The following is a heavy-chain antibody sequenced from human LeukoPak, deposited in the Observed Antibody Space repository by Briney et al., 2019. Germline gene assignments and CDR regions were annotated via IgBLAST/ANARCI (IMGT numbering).Heavy chain of an antibody. Sequence: SETLSLTCTVSGGSISSYYWSWIRQPPGKGLEWIGYIYYSGSTNYNPSLKSRVTISVDTSKNQFSLKLSSVTAADTAVYYCARQYYYDFDAFDIWGQGTMVTVSS. J-gene: IGHJ3*02. CDR3: ARQYYYDFDAFDI. V-gene: IGHV4-59*08. CDR1: GGSISSYY. CDR2: IYYSGST. D-gene: IGHD3-22*01.